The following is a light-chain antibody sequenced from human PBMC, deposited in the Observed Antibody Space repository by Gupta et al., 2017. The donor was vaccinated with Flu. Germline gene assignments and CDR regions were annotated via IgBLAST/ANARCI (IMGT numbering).Light chain of an antibody. V-gene: IGLV2-8*01. CDR2: EVS. CDR3: SSYAGSNNWV. CDR1: SSDVGGYNY. J-gene: IGLJ3*02. Sequence: QSALTHPPSASGSPGQSVTLPCTRTSSDVGGYNYVSWYQQHPGKAPKLMIYEVSKRPSGVPDRFSGSKSGNTASLTVSGLQAEDEADYYCSSYAGSNNWVFGGGTKLTVL.